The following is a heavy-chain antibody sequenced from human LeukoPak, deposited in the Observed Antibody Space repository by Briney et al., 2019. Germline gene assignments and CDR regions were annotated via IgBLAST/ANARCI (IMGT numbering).Heavy chain of an antibody. D-gene: IGHD5-18*01. CDR1: GGSINSSSYY. J-gene: IGHJ4*02. CDR2: IYYSGST. CDR3: ARASDTAMVIDY. Sequence: PSETLSLTCTVSGGSINSSSYYWGWIRQPPGKGLEWIGYIYYSGSTNYNPSLKSRVTISVDTSKNQFSLKLSSVTAADTAVYYCARASDTAMVIDYWGQGTLVTVSS. V-gene: IGHV4-61*05.